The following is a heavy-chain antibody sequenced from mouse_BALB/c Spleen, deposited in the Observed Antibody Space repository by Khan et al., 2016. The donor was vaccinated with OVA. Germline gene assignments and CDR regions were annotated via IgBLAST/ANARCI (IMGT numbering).Heavy chain of an antibody. CDR3: TIGLYDGHYYYYGMDY. Sequence: EVELVESGGGLVQPGGSLKLSCAASGFTFSSYGMSWVRQTPDKRLELVATITSNGGITYYPDRVKGRFTISRDNATNTLSLQMTSLKSEDTAMYYCTIGLYDGHYYYYGMDYWGQGTSVTVSS. V-gene: IGHV5-6-3*01. D-gene: IGHD2-3*01. CDR2: ITSNGGIT. J-gene: IGHJ4*01. CDR1: GFTFSSYG.